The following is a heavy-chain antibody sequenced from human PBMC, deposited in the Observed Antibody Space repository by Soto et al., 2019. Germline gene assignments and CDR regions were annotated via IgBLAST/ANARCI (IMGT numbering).Heavy chain of an antibody. CDR3: ARATEGIAVAVEY. D-gene: IGHD6-19*01. V-gene: IGHV3-33*01. Sequence: GGSLRLSCAGSGFTFSDDGMHWVRQAPGKGLEWVAVIWYDGSNKYYADSVKGRFTISRDNSKNTLYLQMNSLRAEDTAVYYCARATEGIAVAVEYWGQGTLVTVSS. CDR1: GFTFSDDG. J-gene: IGHJ4*02. CDR2: IWYDGSNK.